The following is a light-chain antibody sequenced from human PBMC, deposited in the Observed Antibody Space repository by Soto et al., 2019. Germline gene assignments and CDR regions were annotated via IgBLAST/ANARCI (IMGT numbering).Light chain of an antibody. V-gene: IGLV2-11*01. CDR2: DVN. Sequence: QSALTQPRSVSGSPGQSVTISCTGTSSDIGAYIYVSWYQQHPGKAPKLMTYDVNKRPSGVPDRFSGSKSGNTASLTISGLQTEDEADYYCSSYAGSNTLVFGGGTKVTVL. CDR3: SSYAGSNTLV. J-gene: IGLJ2*01. CDR1: SSDIGAYIY.